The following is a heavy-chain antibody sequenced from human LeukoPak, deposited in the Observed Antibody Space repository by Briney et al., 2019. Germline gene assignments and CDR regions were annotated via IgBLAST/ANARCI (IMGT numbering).Heavy chain of an antibody. CDR1: GGSLSSYY. V-gene: IGHV4-4*07. CDR3: ARDSPSYYYDSSGYYFDS. D-gene: IGHD3-22*01. Sequence: PSETLSLTCTVSGGSLSSYYWSWLRQPAGKGLEWVGRVDTRGRTTYNPSLESRVTMSVDTSKNQLSLKVSSVTAADTAVYYCARDSPSYYYDSSGYYFDSWGQGTLVTVSS. J-gene: IGHJ4*02. CDR2: VDTRGRT.